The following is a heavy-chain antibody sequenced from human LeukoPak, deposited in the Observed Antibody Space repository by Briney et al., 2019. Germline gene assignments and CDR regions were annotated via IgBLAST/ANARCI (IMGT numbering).Heavy chain of an antibody. D-gene: IGHD6-6*01. V-gene: IGHV3-21*01. CDR2: ISSSSSYI. CDR1: GFTFSSYS. Sequence: PGGSLRLSCAASGFTFSSYSMNWVRQAPGKGLEWVSSISSSSSYIYYADSVKGRFTISRDNAKNSLYLQMNSLRAEDTAVYYCARDHGLSIAALDYYYGMDVWGQGTTVTVSS. J-gene: IGHJ6*02. CDR3: ARDHGLSIAALDYYYGMDV.